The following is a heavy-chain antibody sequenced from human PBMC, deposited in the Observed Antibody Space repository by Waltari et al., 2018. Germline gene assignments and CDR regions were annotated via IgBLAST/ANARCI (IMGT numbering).Heavy chain of an antibody. Sequence: QLQLQESGPGLVKPSETLSLTCAVSGGPISSNNYHWDWIRQPPGKGLEWIGSIYYSGSTYYNPSLKSRVTISVDTSKNHFSLKLGSVTAADTSLYYCARHSAYAGTGYYYGMDVWGQGTTVTVSS. V-gene: IGHV4-39*01. J-gene: IGHJ6*02. CDR3: ARHSAYAGTGYYYGMDV. D-gene: IGHD6-13*01. CDR1: GGPISSNNYH. CDR2: IYYSGST.